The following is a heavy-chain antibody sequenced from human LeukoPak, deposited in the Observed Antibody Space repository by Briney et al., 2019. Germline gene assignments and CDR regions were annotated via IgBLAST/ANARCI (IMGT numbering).Heavy chain of an antibody. CDR3: ARPTTVTMVDAFNI. Sequence: GGSSRLSCAAAGFNFSSYWMTWVRQAPGKGLEWVANIKQDGTEKYYVDSVKGRFTISRDNAKNSLYLQMNSLRAVDTAVYFCARPTTVTMVDAFNIWGLGTMVTVSS. D-gene: IGHD4-17*01. CDR2: IKQDGTEK. J-gene: IGHJ3*02. V-gene: IGHV3-7*04. CDR1: GFNFSSYW.